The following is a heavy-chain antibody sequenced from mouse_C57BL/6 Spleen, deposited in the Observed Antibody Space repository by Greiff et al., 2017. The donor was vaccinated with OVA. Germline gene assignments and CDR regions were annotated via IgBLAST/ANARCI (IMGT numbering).Heavy chain of an antibody. CDR3: ARGTLGRGYYAMDY. CDR1: GFTFSDYY. V-gene: IGHV5-12*01. Sequence: EVKLVESGGGLVQPGGSLKLSCAASGFTFSDYYMYWVRQTPEKRLEWVAYISNGGGSTYYPDTVKGRFTISRENAKNTLYLQMSRLKSEDKAMYYCARGTLGRGYYAMDYWGQGTSVTVAS. J-gene: IGHJ4*01. CDR2: ISNGGGST. D-gene: IGHD4-1*01.